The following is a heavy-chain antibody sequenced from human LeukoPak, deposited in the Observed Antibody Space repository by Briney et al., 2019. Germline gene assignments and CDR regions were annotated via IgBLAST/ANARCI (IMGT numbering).Heavy chain of an antibody. CDR3: ARNPGPGTLDN. J-gene: IGHJ4*02. V-gene: IGHV3-21*05. D-gene: IGHD6-13*01. Sequence: GGSLRLSCAASGFTFSSYWMTWVRQAPGKGLEWVSVISTSGGHTHYADSVKGRFTISRDNAKNSLYLQMNSLRAEDTAVYYCARNPGPGTLDNWGQGTLVTVSS. CDR1: GFTFSSYW. CDR2: ISTSGGHT.